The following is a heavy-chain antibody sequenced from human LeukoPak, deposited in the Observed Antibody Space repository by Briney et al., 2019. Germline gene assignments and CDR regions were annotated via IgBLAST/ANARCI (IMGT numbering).Heavy chain of an antibody. CDR2: ITWDGGTT. CDR1: GFTFDDYT. CDR3: AKDLGSYYSNSYFRGFDS. D-gene: IGHD5-18*01. V-gene: IGHV3-43*01. J-gene: IGHJ4*02. Sequence: PGGSLRLSCAASGFTFDDYTMHWVRQAPGTGLEWVSLITWDGGTTYYADSVKGRFTITRDRSTNSLYLQMNNLRSEDTALYYCAKDLGSYYSNSYFRGFDSWGQGTLVTVSS.